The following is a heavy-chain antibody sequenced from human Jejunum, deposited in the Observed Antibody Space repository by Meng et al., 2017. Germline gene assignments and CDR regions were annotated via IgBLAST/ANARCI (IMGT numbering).Heavy chain of an antibody. CDR1: GDSVNSNSGY. CDR3: ARHCGYRSGCHQYFDY. Sequence: QLQLEESGPGLVKPSENLSLTCTVSGDSVNSNSGYWGWIRQSPGKGLEWIGTISYSATTYYNPSLKTRVTISVDTSKNQVSLNLGSVTAADTGIYHCARHCGYRSGCHQYFDYWGQGTLVTVSS. CDR2: ISYSATT. J-gene: IGHJ4*02. V-gene: IGHV4-39*01. D-gene: IGHD6-19*01.